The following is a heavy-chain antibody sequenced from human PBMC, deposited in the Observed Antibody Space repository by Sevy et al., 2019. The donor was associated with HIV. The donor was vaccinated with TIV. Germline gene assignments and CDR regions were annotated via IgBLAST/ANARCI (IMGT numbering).Heavy chain of an antibody. CDR3: AVAVSVIPSATPPKFDS. D-gene: IGHD2-15*01. V-gene: IGHV4-30-4*08. CDR1: GGSISRTDSL. J-gene: IGHJ4*02. Sequence: SETLSLTCTVSGGSISRTDSLWAWIRQPPGKGLEWIGYIYHTGSDYYNPSLQSRVTISVDKSKNQFSLRLDSVTAADTAVYYCAVAVSVIPSATPPKFDSWGQGALVTVSS. CDR2: IYHTGSD.